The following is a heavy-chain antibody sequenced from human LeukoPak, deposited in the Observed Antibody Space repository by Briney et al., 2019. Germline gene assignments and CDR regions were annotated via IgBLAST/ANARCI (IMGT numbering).Heavy chain of an antibody. J-gene: IGHJ4*02. D-gene: IGHD6-6*01. CDR2: ISANGDDS. Sequence: GGSLRLSCAASGFTFSSYSMNWVRQAPGKGLEWVSAISANGDDSYYADSVKGRFTISRDNSKNTLYLQMNSLRVEDTAVYYCAKDIRTRQYFDYWGQGTQVTVSS. CDR3: AKDIRTRQYFDY. V-gene: IGHV3-23*01. CDR1: GFTFSSYS.